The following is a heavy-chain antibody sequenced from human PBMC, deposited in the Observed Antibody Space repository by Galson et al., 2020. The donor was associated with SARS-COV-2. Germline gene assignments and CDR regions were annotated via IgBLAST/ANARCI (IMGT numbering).Heavy chain of an antibody. CDR1: GGSIISSSYY. CDR3: ARHASSGTDAFDI. J-gene: IGHJ3*02. CDR2: IYYSGST. Sequence: SETLSLTCTVSGGSIISSSYYWGWLRQPPGKGLEWIGSIYYSGSTYYNPSLKSRVTISVDTSKNQFSLKLSSVTAADTAVYYCARHASSGTDAFDIWGQGTMVTVSS. V-gene: IGHV4-39*01. D-gene: IGHD1-26*01.